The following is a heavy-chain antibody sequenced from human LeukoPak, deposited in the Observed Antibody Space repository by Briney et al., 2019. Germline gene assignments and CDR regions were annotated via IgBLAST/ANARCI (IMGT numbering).Heavy chain of an antibody. D-gene: IGHD2-8*01. CDR3: AHRPGVTPGY. Sequence: SGPTLVKPTQTRTLTWTFCGVSVRTSEGGGGWIGQPPGKALEWLALIYWNDDKRYWKDDKSYSLSLKSRPTITKNTSTHQLVLTMTNMDPVDRTTSYRAHRPGVTPGYWGQGTLVTASP. J-gene: IGHJ4*02. V-gene: IGHV2-5*01. CDR2: IYWNDDK. CDR1: GVSVRTSEGG.